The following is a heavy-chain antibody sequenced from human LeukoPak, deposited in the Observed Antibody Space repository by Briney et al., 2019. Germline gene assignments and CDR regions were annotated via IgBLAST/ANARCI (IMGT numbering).Heavy chain of an antibody. J-gene: IGHJ4*02. CDR2: IWYDGSNK. CDR3: AKVIGPYGDYG. Sequence: GSLRLSCAASGFTFSSYGMHLVRQAPGKGLEWVAVIWYDGSNKYYADSVKGRFTISRDNSKNTLYLQMNSLRAEDTAVYYCAKVIGPYGDYGWGQGTLVTVSS. V-gene: IGHV3-33*06. D-gene: IGHD4-17*01. CDR1: GFTFSSYG.